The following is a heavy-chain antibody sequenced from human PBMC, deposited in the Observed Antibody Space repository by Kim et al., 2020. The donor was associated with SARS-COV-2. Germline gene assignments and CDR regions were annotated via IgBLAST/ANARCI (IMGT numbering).Heavy chain of an antibody. CDR3: ARGNYGMAA. CDR1: GFTFRSYY. CDR2: INGDASST. J-gene: IGHJ6*02. Sequence: GGSLRLSCGVSGFTFRSYYMNWVRQAPGKGLVWVSNINGDASSTNYADSVKRRCTVFRDNGKNTLYLQMNSLRAEDTAVYYCARGNYGMAAWGQGTTVTV. V-gene: IGHV3-74*01.